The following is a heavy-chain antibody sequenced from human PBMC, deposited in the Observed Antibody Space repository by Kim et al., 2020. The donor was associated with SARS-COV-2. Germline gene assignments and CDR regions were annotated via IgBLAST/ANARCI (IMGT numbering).Heavy chain of an antibody. CDR2: IYYSGST. V-gene: IGHV4-61*01. J-gene: IGHJ4*02. Sequence: SETLSLTCTVSGGSVSSGSYYWSWIRQPPGKGLEWIGYIYYSGSTNYNPSLKSRVTISVDTSKNQFSLKLSSVTAADTAVYYCARDSVTYEGFDYWGQGTLVTVSS. D-gene: IGHD4-17*01. CDR3: ARDSVTYEGFDY. CDR1: GGSVSSGSYY.